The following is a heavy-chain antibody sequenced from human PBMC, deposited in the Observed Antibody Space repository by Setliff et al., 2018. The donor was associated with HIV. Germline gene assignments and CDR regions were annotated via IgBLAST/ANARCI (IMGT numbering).Heavy chain of an antibody. Sequence: PSETLSLTCTVSGDSISSRSYYWDWIRQPPGKGLEWIGSIKTQPSNYATAYGASMEGRFTISRDDSKSTAYLQLSSLTVDDTAMYFCAASADGDCATTSCTNWFDPWGQGTLVTVSS. D-gene: IGHD2-21*01. V-gene: IGHV3-73*01. CDR3: AASADGDCATTSCTNWFDP. CDR2: IKTQPSNYAT. J-gene: IGHJ5*02. CDR1: GDSISSRSY.